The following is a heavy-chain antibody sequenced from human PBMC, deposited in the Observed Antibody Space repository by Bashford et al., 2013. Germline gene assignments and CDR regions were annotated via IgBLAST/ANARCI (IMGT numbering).Heavy chain of an antibody. V-gene: IGHV3-23*01. D-gene: IGHD3-3*01. Sequence: VRQAPGKGLEWVSSISRSGAATFYTDSVKGRFTISRDDSKNTLYLQMNSLKIEDTAVYYCTTGFGDGEASWGQGTLVTVSS. CDR3: TTGFGDGEAS. J-gene: IGHJ5*02. CDR2: ISRSGAAT.